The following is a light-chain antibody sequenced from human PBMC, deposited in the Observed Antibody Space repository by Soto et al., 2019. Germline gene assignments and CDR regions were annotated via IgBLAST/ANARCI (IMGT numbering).Light chain of an antibody. CDR2: DAS. CDR1: QSVSTY. Sequence: EIVLTQSPATLSLSPGERVTLSCRASQSVSTYLAWYKQKPGQPPRLLSYDASTRAAGFPARFSGSGSGTEFTLTISSLKSEDFGVYYCQQYNNWPLTFGGGTKVDIK. CDR3: QQYNNWPLT. V-gene: IGKV3D-15*01. J-gene: IGKJ4*01.